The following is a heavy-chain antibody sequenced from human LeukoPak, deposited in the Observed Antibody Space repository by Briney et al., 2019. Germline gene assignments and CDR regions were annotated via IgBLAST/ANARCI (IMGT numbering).Heavy chain of an antibody. Sequence: GGSLRLSCAASGFTFSSYSMNWVRKAPGKGREWVSYISSSSSYIYYADSVKARFTISRDNVKNSLYLQMNTLRAEDTAVYYCARSHQSYYYDTSGYYPFEYWGQGTLVTVS. V-gene: IGHV3-21*01. CDR1: GFTFSSYS. J-gene: IGHJ4*02. CDR2: ISSSSSYI. D-gene: IGHD3-22*01. CDR3: ARSHQSYYYDTSGYYPFEY.